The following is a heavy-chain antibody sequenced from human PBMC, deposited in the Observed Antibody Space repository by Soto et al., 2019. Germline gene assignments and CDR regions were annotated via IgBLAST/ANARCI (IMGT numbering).Heavy chain of an antibody. V-gene: IGHV1-18*01. CDR2: ISAYNGNT. J-gene: IGHJ4*02. CDR1: GYTLTELS. Sequence: ASVKVSCKVSGYTLTELSMHWVRQAPGQGLEWMGWISAYNGNTNYAQKLQGRVTMTTDTSTSTAYMELRSLRSDDTAVYYCARSLLSIAPLDYWGQGTLVTVSS. D-gene: IGHD2-21*01. CDR3: ARSLLSIAPLDY.